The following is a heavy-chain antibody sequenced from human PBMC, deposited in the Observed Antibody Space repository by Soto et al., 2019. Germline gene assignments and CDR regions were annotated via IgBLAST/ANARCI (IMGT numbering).Heavy chain of an antibody. CDR3: ARGNPFNYAGFDV. J-gene: IGHJ6*02. CDR2: MNAKSGDT. D-gene: IGHD3-16*01. CDR1: GYTFSDFD. V-gene: IGHV1-8*01. Sequence: QAHLEQSGTEVKRPGASVKVSCKASGYTFSDFDINWLRQASGQGPEWMGWMNAKSGDTFFAQKFLAKFNMTWDTSLSTAYMEVGSLTSDYTATYYCARGNPFNYAGFDVWGQGTTVAVSS.